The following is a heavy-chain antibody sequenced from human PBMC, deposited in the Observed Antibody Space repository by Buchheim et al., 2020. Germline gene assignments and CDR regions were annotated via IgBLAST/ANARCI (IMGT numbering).Heavy chain of an antibody. CDR2: FDTEGNT. J-gene: IGHJ4*02. V-gene: IGHV3-53*02. Sequence: QLVETGGGLVQPGGSLRLSCAASGFAVNNYFMTWVRQAPGTGLEWVSSFDTEGNTQYADSVKGRFIISRDSFKNTRYLQMDSLRTEDTAVYYCARVASSGRHHFDYWGQGTL. CDR3: ARVASSGRHHFDY. D-gene: IGHD5-12*01. CDR1: GFAVNNYF.